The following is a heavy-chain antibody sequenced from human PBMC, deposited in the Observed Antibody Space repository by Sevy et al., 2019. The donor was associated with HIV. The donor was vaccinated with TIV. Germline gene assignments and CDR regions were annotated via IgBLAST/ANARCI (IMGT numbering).Heavy chain of an antibody. V-gene: IGHV4-59*01. D-gene: IGHD3-3*01. Sequence: SETLSLTCTVSGGSISSYYWSWIRQPPGKGLEWIGYIYYSGSTNYNPSLKSRVTISVDTSKNQFSLKLSSVTAADTAVYYCARAPCDYYDFWSGRVCHWFDPWGQGTLVTVSS. CDR3: ARAPCDYYDFWSGRVCHWFDP. J-gene: IGHJ5*02. CDR1: GGSISSYY. CDR2: IYYSGST.